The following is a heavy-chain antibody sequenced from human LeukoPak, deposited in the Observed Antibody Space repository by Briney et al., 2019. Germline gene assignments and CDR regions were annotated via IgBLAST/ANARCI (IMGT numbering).Heavy chain of an antibody. Sequence: PSETLSLTCSVFGGSVSSGSYYWSWIRQSPGKGLEWIGCIYYSGSTNYNPSLRGRVAMSIDTSKNHFSLRLISVTAADTAIYYCARAPGIVGTTPFGNYWGRGTLDTVSS. CDR3: ARAPGIVGTTPFGNY. J-gene: IGHJ4*02. CDR1: GGSVSSGSYY. V-gene: IGHV4-61*03. D-gene: IGHD1-26*01. CDR2: IYYSGST.